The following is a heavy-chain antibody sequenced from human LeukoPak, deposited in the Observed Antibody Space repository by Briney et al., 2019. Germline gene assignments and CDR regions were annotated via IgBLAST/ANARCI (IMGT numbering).Heavy chain of an antibody. J-gene: IGHJ4*02. CDR3: ARGGPGSGWHYYSDY. Sequence: SETLSLTCSVSGGSIRSYYWSWIRQPPGEGLECVGYISYSGSTNYSPSLKSRVTISLDTSNNQFSLRMNSVTAADTAVYYCARGGPGSGWHYYSDYWGQGALVTVSS. D-gene: IGHD3-22*01. CDR2: ISYSGST. CDR1: GGSIRSYY. V-gene: IGHV4-59*01.